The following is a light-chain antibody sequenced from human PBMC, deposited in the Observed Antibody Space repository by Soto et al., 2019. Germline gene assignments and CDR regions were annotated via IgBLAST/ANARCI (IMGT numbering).Light chain of an antibody. J-gene: IGLJ1*01. CDR1: SRDIGGYDF. CDR3: SSYTTSSSYV. V-gene: IGLV2-8*01. CDR2: NVN. Sequence: QSVLTQPPSASGSPGQAVTISCTGTSRDIGGYDFVSWYQVRPGEAPQLIIYNVNGRPSGVPRRFSGSKSGNTASLTISGLQAEDEADYYCSSYTTSSSYVFGTGTKVT.